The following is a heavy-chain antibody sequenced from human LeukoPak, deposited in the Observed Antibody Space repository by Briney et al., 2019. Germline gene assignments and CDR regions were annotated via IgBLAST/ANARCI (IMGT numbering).Heavy chain of an antibody. V-gene: IGHV3-30*01. CDR2: MSYDGSIE. D-gene: IGHD2-8*01. CDR3: ARDLTPLMSQSRGNWFDP. CDR1: GFTFSHYT. Sequence: GGSLRLSCAASGFTFSHYTMHWVRQAPGKGLEWVAVMSYDGSIEHYADSVKGRFTLSRDNSKNTLYLQMNSLRAEDTAVYYCARDLTPLMSQSRGNWFDPWGQGTLVTVSS. J-gene: IGHJ5*02.